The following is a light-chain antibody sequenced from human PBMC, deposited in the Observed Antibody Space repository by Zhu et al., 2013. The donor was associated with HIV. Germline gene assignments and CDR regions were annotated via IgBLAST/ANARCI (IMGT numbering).Light chain of an antibody. V-gene: IGLV1-44*01. J-gene: IGLJ1*01. CDR2: SSS. CDR3: AAWDDSLSGFYV. Sequence: QSVLTQPPSASGTPGQRVTISCSGSSSNIGSNTVSWYQQLPGTAPKLLIYSSSQRPSRVPDRFSGSKSGTSASLAISGLQSEDEADYYCAAWDDSLSGFYVFGTGTKVTVL. CDR1: SSNIGSNT.